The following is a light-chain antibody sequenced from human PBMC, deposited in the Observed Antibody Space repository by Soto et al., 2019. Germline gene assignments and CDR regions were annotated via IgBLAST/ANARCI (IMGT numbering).Light chain of an antibody. J-gene: IGLJ2*01. Sequence: QSVLTQPPSASGTPGQRVTISCSGSSSNIGSNYVYWYQQLPGTAPKLLIYRNNQRPSGVPDRFSGSKSGTSASLAISGLRSEDEADYYCAAWDDRLSAVVFGGGTKVTVL. V-gene: IGLV1-47*01. CDR1: SSNIGSNY. CDR3: AAWDDRLSAVV. CDR2: RNN.